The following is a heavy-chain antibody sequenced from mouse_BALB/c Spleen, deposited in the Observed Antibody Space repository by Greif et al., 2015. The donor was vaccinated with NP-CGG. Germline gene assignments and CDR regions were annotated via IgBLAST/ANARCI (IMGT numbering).Heavy chain of an antibody. CDR3: ARGDYGSGLYYAMDY. CDR1: GFSLTGYG. Sequence: VQLQESGPGLVAPSQSLSITCTVSGFSLTGYGVNWVRQPPGKGLEWLGMIWGDGSTDYNSALKSRLSISKDNSKSQVFLKMNSLQTDDTARYYCARGDYGSGLYYAMDYWGQGTSVTVSS. CDR2: IWGDGST. D-gene: IGHD1-1*01. V-gene: IGHV2-6-7*01. J-gene: IGHJ4*01.